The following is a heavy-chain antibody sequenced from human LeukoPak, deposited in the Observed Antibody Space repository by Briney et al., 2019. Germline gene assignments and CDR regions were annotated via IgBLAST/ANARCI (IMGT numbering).Heavy chain of an antibody. D-gene: IGHD1-26*01. CDR1: GYTFTSYA. CDR3: ARAVSGSLYGDFDF. J-gene: IGHJ4*02. Sequence: GASAKVSCKASGYTFTSYAMHWVRQAPGQRLEWMGWINAGNGNTKYSQKFQGRVTITRDTSASTAYMELSSLRSEDTAVYYCARAVSGSLYGDFDFWGQGTLVTVSA. CDR2: INAGNGNT. V-gene: IGHV1-3*01.